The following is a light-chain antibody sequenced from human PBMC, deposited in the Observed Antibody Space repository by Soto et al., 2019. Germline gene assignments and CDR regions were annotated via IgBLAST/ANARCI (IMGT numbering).Light chain of an antibody. Sequence: SALSASIRDRVTITCRASQSISSYLNWYQQKPGKAPKLPIYAASSLQSGVPSRFSGSGSGTDFTLTISSLQPEDFATYYCQQSYITPLTFC. CDR2: AAS. CDR3: QQSYITPLT. J-gene: IGKJ1*01. V-gene: IGKV1-39*01. CDR1: QSISSY.